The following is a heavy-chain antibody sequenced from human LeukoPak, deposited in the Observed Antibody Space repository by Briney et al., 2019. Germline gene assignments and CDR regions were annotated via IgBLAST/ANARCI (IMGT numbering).Heavy chain of an antibody. Sequence: GGSLRLSCAASGFTFSDFYMTWIRQAPGKGLELLSYISGSAHDVNYIDSVRGRFTISRDNAKNLLYLQMDSLRVEDTAIYYCARDPRTVRIWGQGTLVTVSS. CDR1: GFTFSDFY. V-gene: IGHV3-11*04. D-gene: IGHD1-1*01. J-gene: IGHJ4*02. CDR3: ARDPRTVRI. CDR2: ISGSAHDV.